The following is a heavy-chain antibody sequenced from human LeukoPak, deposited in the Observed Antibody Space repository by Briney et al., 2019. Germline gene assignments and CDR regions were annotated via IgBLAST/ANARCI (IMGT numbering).Heavy chain of an antibody. CDR3: ARAEYSSSWDPLDY. Sequence: ASVKVSCKASGYTFTGYYMHWVRQAPGQGLEWMGWINPNSGGTNYAQKFQGRVTMTGDTSISTAYMELSRLRSDDTAVYYCARAEYSSSWDPLDYWGQGTLATVSS. J-gene: IGHJ4*02. CDR2: INPNSGGT. CDR1: GYTFTGYY. V-gene: IGHV1-2*02. D-gene: IGHD6-13*01.